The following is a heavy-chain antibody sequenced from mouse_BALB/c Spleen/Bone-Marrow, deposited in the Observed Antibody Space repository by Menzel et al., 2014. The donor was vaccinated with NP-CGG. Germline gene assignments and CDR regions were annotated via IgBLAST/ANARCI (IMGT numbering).Heavy chain of an antibody. Sequence: EVQGVESGGGLVKPGGSLKLSCAASGFAFSGYDMSWVRQTPEKRLEWVAYISSGGSNTYYPDTVKGRFTISRDNAKNTLYLQMNSPKSEDTAMYYCARQRGYAYAMDYWGQGTSVTVSS. CDR1: GFAFSGYD. CDR3: ARQRGYAYAMDY. CDR2: ISSGGSNT. D-gene: IGHD2-2*01. J-gene: IGHJ4*01. V-gene: IGHV5-12-1*01.